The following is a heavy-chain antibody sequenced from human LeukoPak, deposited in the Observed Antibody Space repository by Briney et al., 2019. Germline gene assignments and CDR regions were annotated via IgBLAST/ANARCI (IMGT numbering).Heavy chain of an antibody. V-gene: IGHV1-18*01. CDR1: GYTFSIYG. CDR2: ISAYNGNT. J-gene: IGHJ6*03. CDR3: ARLFGELLLPSDHFYYMDV. D-gene: IGHD3-10*02. Sequence: ASVRVSCKASGYTFSIYGFSWVRQAPGQGLEWMGWISAYNGNTNYAQKFQGRVTMTTDTSTSTAHMELRSLRSDDTAVYYCARLFGELLLPSDHFYYMDVWGKGTAVTVSS.